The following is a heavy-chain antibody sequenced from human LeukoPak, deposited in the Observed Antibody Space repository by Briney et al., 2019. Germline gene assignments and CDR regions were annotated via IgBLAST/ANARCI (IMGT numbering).Heavy chain of an antibody. J-gene: IGHJ4*02. CDR1: GFTVSSNY. Sequence: GGFLRLSCAASGFTVSSNYMSWVRQAPGKGLEWVSVIYSGGSRYYADSVKGRFSLSRDNSRNALYLQMNSLRADDTAVYYCARSAPLGTHQYYFDYWGQGTLVTVSS. V-gene: IGHV3-53*01. D-gene: IGHD3-16*01. CDR2: IYSGGSR. CDR3: ARSAPLGTHQYYFDY.